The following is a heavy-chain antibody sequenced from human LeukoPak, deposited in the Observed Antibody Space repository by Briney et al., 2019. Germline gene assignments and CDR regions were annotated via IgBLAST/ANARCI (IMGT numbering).Heavy chain of an antibody. CDR1: GFTFSSYG. D-gene: IGHD3-22*01. J-gene: IGHJ3*02. CDR3: ARAGDRRKDAFDI. Sequence: GRSLRLSCAASGFTFSSYGMHWVRQAPGKGLEWVAVIWYDGSNKYYAGSVKGRFTISRDNSKNTLYLQMNSLRAEDTAVYYCARAGDRRKDAFDIWGQGTMVTVSS. V-gene: IGHV3-33*01. CDR2: IWYDGSNK.